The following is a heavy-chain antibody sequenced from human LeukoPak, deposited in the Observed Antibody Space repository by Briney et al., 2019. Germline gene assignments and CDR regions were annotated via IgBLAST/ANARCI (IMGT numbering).Heavy chain of an antibody. CDR3: ARDIVVVPAAPRGGFDI. J-gene: IGHJ3*02. Sequence: GASVKVSCKASGYTFTSYGISWVRLAPGQGLEWMGWISAYNGNTNYAQKLQGRVTMTTDTSTSTAYMELSSLRSEDTAVYYCARDIVVVPAAPRGGFDIWGQGTMVTVSS. CDR2: ISAYNGNT. CDR1: GYTFTSYG. V-gene: IGHV1-18*01. D-gene: IGHD2-2*01.